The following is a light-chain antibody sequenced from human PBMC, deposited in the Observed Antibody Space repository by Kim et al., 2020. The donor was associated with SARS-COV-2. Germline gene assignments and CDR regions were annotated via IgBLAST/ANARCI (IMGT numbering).Light chain of an antibody. CDR1: SGYSSYS. CDR3: QAWGAGFRV. Sequence: ASVKFTCTLSSGYSSYSIAWHQQQSQKGPRFLMNLHSDGTHDKGDGIPDRFSGSSSGAERYLTISSLQSEDEADYYCQAWGAGFRVFGGGTKLTVL. CDR2: LHSDGTH. J-gene: IGLJ3*02. V-gene: IGLV4-69*01.